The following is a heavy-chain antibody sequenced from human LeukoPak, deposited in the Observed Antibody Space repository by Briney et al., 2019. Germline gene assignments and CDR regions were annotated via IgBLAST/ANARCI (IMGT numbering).Heavy chain of an antibody. Sequence: ASVKVSCKASGYTFTGYYMHWVRQAPGQGLEWMGWINPNSGGTNYAQKFQGRVTMTRDTYISTAYMELSRLRSDDTAVYYCVSEWKAYSSSSLGYWGQGTLVTVSS. CDR2: INPNSGGT. D-gene: IGHD6-6*01. CDR1: GYTFTGYY. J-gene: IGHJ4*02. V-gene: IGHV1-2*02. CDR3: VSEWKAYSSSSLGY.